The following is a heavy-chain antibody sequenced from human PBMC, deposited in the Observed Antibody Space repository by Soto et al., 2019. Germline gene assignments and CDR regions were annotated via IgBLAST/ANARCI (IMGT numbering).Heavy chain of an antibody. V-gene: IGHV3-15*01. CDR3: TTGLAAAGTNY. CDR1: GFTFNTAW. J-gene: IGHJ4*02. Sequence: LRLSCAASGFTFNTAWMSWVRQAPGKGLEWVGRIKSKTDGGTTDFAAPVKGRFTLSRDDSKNTVYLQMNSLKIEDTAVYYCTTGLAAAGTNYWGQGTLVTVSS. CDR2: IKSKTDGGTT. D-gene: IGHD6-13*01.